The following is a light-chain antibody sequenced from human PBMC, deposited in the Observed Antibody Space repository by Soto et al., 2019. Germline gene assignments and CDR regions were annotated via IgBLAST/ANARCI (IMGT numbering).Light chain of an antibody. V-gene: IGKV1-39*01. Sequence: DIQMTQSPSSLSASVGDSVTINCRANQSISTSLNWYHQRPGKAPKLLIYAASSLQSGVPSRLSGSGSRTDFTLTISSLQPEDFATYYCQQSYSTPFTFGHGTKVDVK. CDR1: QSISTS. J-gene: IGKJ3*01. CDR2: AAS. CDR3: QQSYSTPFT.